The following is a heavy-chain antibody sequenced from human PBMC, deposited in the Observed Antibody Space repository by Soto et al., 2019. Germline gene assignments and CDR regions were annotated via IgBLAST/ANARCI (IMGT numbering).Heavy chain of an antibody. CDR3: ARVVWSIAAAGDYGMDV. CDR2: MYNSGST. D-gene: IGHD6-13*01. V-gene: IGHV4-59*01. CDR1: GDSISSYY. Sequence: QVQLQESGPGLVKPSETLSLTCTVSGDSISSYYWSWIRQAPGKGLEWIGYMYNSGSTNYNPSLKSRVTRSVNTSKNKFSLKLSTVTAADTAVYYGARVVWSIAAAGDYGMDVWGQGTTVTVSS. J-gene: IGHJ6*02.